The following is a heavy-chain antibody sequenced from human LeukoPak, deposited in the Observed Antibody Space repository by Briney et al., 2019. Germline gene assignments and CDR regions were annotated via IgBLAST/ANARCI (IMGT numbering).Heavy chain of an antibody. CDR1: GGSISSYY. Sequence: SETLSLTCTASGGSISSYYWSWIRQPPGKGLEWLGYIYYSGSTNYNPSLKSRVTISVDTSKNQFSLKLSSVTAADTAVYYCARHSGLGYCSSTSCYDNWYFDLWGRGTLVTVSS. D-gene: IGHD2-2*01. CDR2: IYYSGST. CDR3: ARHSGLGYCSSTSCYDNWYFDL. V-gene: IGHV4-59*08. J-gene: IGHJ2*01.